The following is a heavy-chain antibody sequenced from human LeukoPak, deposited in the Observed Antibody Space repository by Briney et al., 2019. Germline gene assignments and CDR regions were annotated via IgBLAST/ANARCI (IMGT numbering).Heavy chain of an antibody. D-gene: IGHD3-22*01. J-gene: IGHJ5*02. CDR2: ISGSGVSK. Sequence: GGSLRLSCAASGFTFSSSAMSWVRQAPGKGLEWVSAISGSGVSKYYEDSVKGRFNISIDNSKNKVYLQMTGLRAEDTAVYYCARISPYYYDSSRYYPWGQGTLVTVSS. V-gene: IGHV3-23*01. CDR3: ARISPYYYDSSRYYP. CDR1: GFTFSSSA.